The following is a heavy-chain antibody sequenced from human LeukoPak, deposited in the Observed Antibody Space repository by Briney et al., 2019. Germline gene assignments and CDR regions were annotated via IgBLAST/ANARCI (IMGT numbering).Heavy chain of an antibody. J-gene: IGHJ3*02. Sequence: SETLSLTCSVSGYSISSDYYWVWIRQPPGKGLEWIGTIYRSGSTYYNPSLKSRVTISVDTSTSQFSLRLSSVTAADTAVYYCARERSGSEIFARSFDIWGQGTMVTVSS. CDR1: GYSISSDYY. V-gene: IGHV4-38-2*02. CDR2: IYRSGST. D-gene: IGHD3-3*01. CDR3: ARERSGSEIFARSFDI.